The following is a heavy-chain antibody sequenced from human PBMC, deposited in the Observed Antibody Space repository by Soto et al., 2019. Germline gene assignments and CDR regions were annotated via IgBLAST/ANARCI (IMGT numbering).Heavy chain of an antibody. Sequence: SETLSLTCTVSGDSISSSSYYWGWIRQPPGKGLEWIGSIYYSGSTYYNPSLKSRVTISVDTSKNQFSLKLSSVTAADTAVYYCARLAPGYCTNGVCYSYFQHWGQGTLVTVSS. CDR2: IYYSGST. CDR3: ARLAPGYCTNGVCYSYFQH. CDR1: GDSISSSSYY. V-gene: IGHV4-39*01. D-gene: IGHD2-8*01. J-gene: IGHJ1*01.